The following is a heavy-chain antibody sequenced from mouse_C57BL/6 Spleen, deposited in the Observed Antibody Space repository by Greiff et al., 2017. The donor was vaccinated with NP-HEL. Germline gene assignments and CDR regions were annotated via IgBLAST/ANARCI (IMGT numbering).Heavy chain of an antibody. CDR1: GYTFTSYW. J-gene: IGHJ4*01. V-gene: IGHV1-64*01. CDR3: ARGGSITTVAMDY. CDR2: IHPNSGST. D-gene: IGHD1-1*01. Sequence: QVQLQQSGAELVKPGASVKLSCKASGYTFTSYWMHWVKQRPGQGLEWIGMIHPNSGSTNYNEKFKSKATLTVDKSSSTAYMQLSSLTSEDSAVYYCARGGSITTVAMDYWGQGTSVTVSS.